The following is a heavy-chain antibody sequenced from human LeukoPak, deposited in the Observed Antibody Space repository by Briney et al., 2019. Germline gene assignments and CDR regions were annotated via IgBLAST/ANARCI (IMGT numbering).Heavy chain of an antibody. Sequence: ASVKVSCKASGGTFSSYAISWVRQAPGQGLEWMGGIIPIFGTANYAQKFQGRVTITADESTSTAYMELSSLRSEDTAAYYCARSGAYCGGDCYHDAFDIWGQGTMVTVSS. J-gene: IGHJ3*02. CDR3: ARSGAYCGGDCYHDAFDI. D-gene: IGHD2-21*02. CDR1: GGTFSSYA. V-gene: IGHV1-69*13. CDR2: IIPIFGTA.